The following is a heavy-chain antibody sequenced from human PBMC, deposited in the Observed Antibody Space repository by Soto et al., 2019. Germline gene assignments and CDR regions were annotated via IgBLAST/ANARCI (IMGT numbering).Heavy chain of an antibody. CDR1: GFTFSSYW. J-gene: IGHJ4*02. CDR2: IKQDGSEK. D-gene: IGHD6-13*01. Sequence: GSLRLSCAPSGFTFSSYWMSWVRQAPGKGLEWVANIKQDGSEKYYVDSVKGRFTISRDNAKKSLYLQMNSLRAEDTAVYYCARGLLIASSWYEDVLDYWAQGTLVTVSS. V-gene: IGHV3-7*03. CDR3: ARGLLIASSWYEDVLDY.